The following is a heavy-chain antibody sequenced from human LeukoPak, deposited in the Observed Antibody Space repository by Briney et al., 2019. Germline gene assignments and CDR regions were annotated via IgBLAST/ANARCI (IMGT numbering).Heavy chain of an antibody. V-gene: IGHV3-23*01. J-gene: IGHJ4*02. CDR3: AKDINTGYYYFDY. CDR2: TSDSGGST. Sequence: GGSLRLSCAASGFTFSSYAMSWVRQAPGKGLEWVSVTSDSGGSTYYADSVKGRFTISRDNSKNTLYLQMNSLRAEDTAVYYCAKDINTGYYYFDYWGQGTLVTVSS. D-gene: IGHD3-9*01. CDR1: GFTFSSYA.